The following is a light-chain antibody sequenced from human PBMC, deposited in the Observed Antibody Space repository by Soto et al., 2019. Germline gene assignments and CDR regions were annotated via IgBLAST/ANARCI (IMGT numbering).Light chain of an antibody. Sequence: QSVLSQPPSVSGTPAQRVTISCSGSSSNIGSDAVNWYQQLPGTAPKLLIYTNNQRPSGVPDRFSGSKSGTSASLAISGLQSEDEADYYCATWENSMNGYGFGAGTKLTVL. CDR3: ATWENSMNGYG. CDR1: SSNIGSDA. V-gene: IGLV1-44*01. CDR2: TNN. J-gene: IGLJ1*01.